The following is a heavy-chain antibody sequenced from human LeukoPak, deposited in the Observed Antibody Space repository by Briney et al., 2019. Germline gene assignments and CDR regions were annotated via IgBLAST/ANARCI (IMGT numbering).Heavy chain of an antibody. CDR2: ISDSGGTT. Sequence: GRSLRLSCAPSGFTFSSYAMSWVRQAPGKGLEWVSSISDSGGTTSYADSGKGRFSISRDNSKNTLYLQMSSLRADDTAVYYCAKTAVTGKVAGSDCWGQGTLVTVSS. D-gene: IGHD6-19*01. J-gene: IGHJ4*02. CDR1: GFTFSSYA. CDR3: AKTAVTGKVAGSDC. V-gene: IGHV3-23*01.